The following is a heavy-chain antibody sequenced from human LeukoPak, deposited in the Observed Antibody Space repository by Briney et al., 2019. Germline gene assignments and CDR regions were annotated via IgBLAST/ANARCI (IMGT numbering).Heavy chain of an antibody. CDR3: ARGARPVKTDY. V-gene: IGHV4-61*01. J-gene: IGHJ4*02. CDR1: GVSVSSANYH. Sequence: PSETLSLTCTVSGVSVSSANYHWSWIRQPPGKGLEWIGSISYSGSTNYNPSLKSRVTISVDTSKNQFSLKLSSVTAADTAVYYCARGARPVKTDYWGQGTLVTVSS. CDR2: ISYSGST. D-gene: IGHD2-2*01.